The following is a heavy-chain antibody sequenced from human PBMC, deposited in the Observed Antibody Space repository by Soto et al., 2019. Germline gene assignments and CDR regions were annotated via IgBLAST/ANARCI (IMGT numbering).Heavy chain of an antibody. D-gene: IGHD3-3*01. CDR1: GFSLSTSGVG. CDR2: IYWNDDK. J-gene: IGHJ4*02. Sequence: QITLKESGPTLVKPTQTLTLTCTFSGFSLSTSGVGVGWIRQPPGKALEWLALIYWNDDKRYSPSLKSRLTITKETSKNQVVLKMTNMDPVDTATYYRAHSKLRFLEWLTPDYWGQGTLVTVSS. CDR3: AHSKLRFLEWLTPDY. V-gene: IGHV2-5*01.